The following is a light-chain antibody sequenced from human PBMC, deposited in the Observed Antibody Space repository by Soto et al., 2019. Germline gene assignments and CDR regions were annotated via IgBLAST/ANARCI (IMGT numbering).Light chain of an antibody. CDR2: DVS. CDR3: CSYAGSYTYV. CDR1: SSDVGGYNY. J-gene: IGLJ1*01. V-gene: IGLV2-11*01. Sequence: QSALTQPRSVSGSPGQSVTISCTGTSSDVGGYNYVSWYQHHPAKAPKLMIYDVSKRPSGVPDRFSGSKSGNTASLTISGLQAEDEADCYCCSYAGSYTYVFGAGTKLTVL.